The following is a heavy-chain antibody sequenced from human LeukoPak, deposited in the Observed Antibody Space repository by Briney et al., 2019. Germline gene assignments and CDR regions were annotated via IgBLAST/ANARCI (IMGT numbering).Heavy chain of an antibody. D-gene: IGHD2-15*01. J-gene: IGHJ1*01. V-gene: IGHV1-8*03. CDR2: MNPNSGNT. CDR3: ARVNRWWATSGYFQH. Sequence: GASVKVSCKASGYTFTNYDTNWVRQATGQGLEWMGWMNPNSGNTGYAQKFQRRVTITRNTSISTAYMELRSLRSDDTAVYYCARVNRWWATSGYFQHWGQGTLVTVSS. CDR1: GYTFTNYD.